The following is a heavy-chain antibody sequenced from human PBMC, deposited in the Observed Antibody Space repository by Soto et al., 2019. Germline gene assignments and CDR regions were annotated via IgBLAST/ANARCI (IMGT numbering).Heavy chain of an antibody. CDR2: IDPSDSYT. V-gene: IGHV5-10-1*01. J-gene: IGHJ6*02. Sequence: PGESLKISCKGSGYSFTSYWISWVRQMPGKGLEWMGRIDPSDSYTNYSPSFQGHVTISADKSISTAYLQWSSLKASDTAMYYCAWVNGSSFRLSSYYGMDVWGQGTTVTVSS. CDR3: AWVNGSSFRLSSYYGMDV. D-gene: IGHD1-26*01. CDR1: GYSFTSYW.